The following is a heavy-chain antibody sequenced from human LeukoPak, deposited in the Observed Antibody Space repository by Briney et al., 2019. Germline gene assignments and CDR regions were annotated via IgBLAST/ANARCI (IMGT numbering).Heavy chain of an antibody. Sequence: GGSLRLSCAASGFTFSDHYMDWVRQAPGKGLEWVGRTRNKANSYTTEYAASVRGRFTISRDGSKTSLYLQMNSLKTEDTGLYYCARVLYNSGWSIDYWGQGTLVTVSS. J-gene: IGHJ4*02. V-gene: IGHV3-72*01. D-gene: IGHD6-19*01. CDR3: ARVLYNSGWSIDY. CDR2: TRNKANSYTT. CDR1: GFTFSDHY.